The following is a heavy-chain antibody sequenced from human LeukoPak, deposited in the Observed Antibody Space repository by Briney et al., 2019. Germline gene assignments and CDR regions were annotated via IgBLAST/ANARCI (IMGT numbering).Heavy chain of an antibody. CDR3: ARGRPTWNDGYFDY. V-gene: IGHV3-7*04. CDR2: IKQDGSET. CDR1: GLTFSSCW. J-gene: IGHJ4*02. D-gene: IGHD1-1*01. Sequence: PGGSLRLSCAASGLTFSSCWMSWVRQAPGKGLEWVTNIKQDGSETHYVDSVKGRFTISRDNAKNSLFLQMNSLRAEDTAVYYCARGRPTWNDGYFDYWGQGTLVTASS.